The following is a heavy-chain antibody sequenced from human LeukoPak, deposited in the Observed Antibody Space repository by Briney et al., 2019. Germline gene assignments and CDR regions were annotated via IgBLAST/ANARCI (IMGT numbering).Heavy chain of an antibody. V-gene: IGHV1-2*02. CDR1: GYIFTDYY. Sequence: ASVKVSCKASGYIFTDYYMHWVRQAPGQGLEWMGWINANSGDTNYPQKFQGRVTMTRDTSISTAYMEVNRLGYDDTAVYYCVRLLAEGNYWGQGTLVTVSS. D-gene: IGHD3-10*01. CDR2: INANSGDT. J-gene: IGHJ4*02. CDR3: VRLLAEGNY.